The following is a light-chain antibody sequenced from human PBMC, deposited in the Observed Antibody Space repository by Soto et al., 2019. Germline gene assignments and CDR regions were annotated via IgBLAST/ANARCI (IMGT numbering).Light chain of an antibody. CDR3: QVWDSSSDHVV. Sequence: SYELTQPPSVSVSPGQTARITCGGNNTGSKSVHWYQQKPGQAPVLVIYYDNDRPSGIPERFSGSNSGKTATLTISGVEAGDEADYYCQVWDSSSDHVVFGGGTKVTVL. J-gene: IGLJ2*01. V-gene: IGLV3-21*04. CDR1: NTGSKS. CDR2: YDN.